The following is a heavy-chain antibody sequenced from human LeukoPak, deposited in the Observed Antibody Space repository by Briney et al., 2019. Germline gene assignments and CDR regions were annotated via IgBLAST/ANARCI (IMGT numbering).Heavy chain of an antibody. CDR2: ISGSGGST. J-gene: IGHJ4*02. D-gene: IGHD3-10*01. Sequence: GGSLRLSCAASGFTFRSYGMTWVRQAPGKGLEWVSAISGSGGSTYYADSVKGRFTISRDNSKNTLYLQMNSLRAEDTAVYYCAKLPTYGSGSYIDYWGQGTLVTVSS. CDR3: AKLPTYGSGSYIDY. V-gene: IGHV3-23*01. CDR1: GFTFRSYG.